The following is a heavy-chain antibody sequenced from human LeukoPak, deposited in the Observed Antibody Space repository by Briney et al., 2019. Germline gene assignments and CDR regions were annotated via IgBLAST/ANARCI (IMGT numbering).Heavy chain of an antibody. D-gene: IGHD6-19*01. CDR2: IYSGGST. V-gene: IGHV3-53*01. Sequence: TGGSLRLSCAASGFTVSSNYMSWVRQAPGKGLEWVSVIYSGGSTYYADSVKGRFTISRDNSKNTLYLQMNSLRAEDTAVYYCARGQKGIAVAGRPNDAFDIWGQGTMVTVSS. CDR1: GFTVSSNY. J-gene: IGHJ3*02. CDR3: ARGQKGIAVAGRPNDAFDI.